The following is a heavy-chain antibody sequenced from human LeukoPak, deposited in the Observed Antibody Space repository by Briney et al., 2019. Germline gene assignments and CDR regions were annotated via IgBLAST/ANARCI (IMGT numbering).Heavy chain of an antibody. CDR2: ISGSGGST. D-gene: IGHD2-2*02. J-gene: IGHJ6*02. CDR3: ARDIVAVPAAIRGDGMDV. Sequence: GGSLRLSCAASGFTFSSYAMSWVRQAPGKGLEWVSAISGSGGSTYYADSVKGRFTISRDNAKNSLYLQMNSLRAEDTAVYYCARDIVAVPAAIRGDGMDVWGQGTTVTVSS. V-gene: IGHV3-23*01. CDR1: GFTFSSYA.